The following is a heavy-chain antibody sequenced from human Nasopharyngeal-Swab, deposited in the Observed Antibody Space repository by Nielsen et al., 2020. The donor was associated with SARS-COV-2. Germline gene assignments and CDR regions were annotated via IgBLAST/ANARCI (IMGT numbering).Heavy chain of an antibody. CDR2: ISAYNGNT. CDR3: ARALDYVWGSYRHNWFDP. Sequence: ASVKVSCKASGYTFTSYYMHWVRQAPGQGLEWMGWISAYNGNTNYAQKLQGRVTMTTDTSTSTAYMELRSLRSDDTAVYYCARALDYVWGSYRHNWFDPWGQGTLVTVSS. V-gene: IGHV1-18*04. CDR1: GYTFTSYY. J-gene: IGHJ5*02. D-gene: IGHD3-16*02.